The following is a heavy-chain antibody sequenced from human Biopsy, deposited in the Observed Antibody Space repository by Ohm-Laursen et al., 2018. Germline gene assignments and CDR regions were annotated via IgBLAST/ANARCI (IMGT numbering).Heavy chain of an antibody. Sequence: GTLSLMCAVYGGFFSVYYWSWIRRPPGKGSEWVGEINHRGSTNYNPSLKSRVTISVDTSKNQFSLKLRSATAADTAVYYCARAVDYYDPYYYYGLDVWGQGTTVTVSS. J-gene: IGHJ6*02. CDR1: GGFFSVYY. D-gene: IGHD3-16*01. V-gene: IGHV4-34*01. CDR2: INHRGST. CDR3: ARAVDYYDPYYYYGLDV.